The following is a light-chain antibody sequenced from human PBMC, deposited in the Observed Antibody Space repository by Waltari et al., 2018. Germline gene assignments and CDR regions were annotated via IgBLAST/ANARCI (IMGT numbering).Light chain of an antibody. CDR2: KVA. CDR1: QSLVHRDGNPY. Sequence: DVVMPQSPLSLPVTLGQSASISCRSSQSLVHRDGNPYLNWFQQRPGHSPRRLLYKVANRDSGVPDRFSRSGSGTGFKLKISRGEGEDVGVYYFMQGKHWPYPFGQGTKLQIK. CDR3: MQGKHWPYP. J-gene: IGKJ2*01. V-gene: IGKV2-30*02.